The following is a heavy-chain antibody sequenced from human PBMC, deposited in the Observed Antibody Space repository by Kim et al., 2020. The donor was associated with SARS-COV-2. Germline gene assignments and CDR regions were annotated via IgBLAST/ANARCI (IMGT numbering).Heavy chain of an antibody. J-gene: IGHJ6*02. Sequence: VKGRLTISRDNSKDTVHLQMSSLRAEDTAVYFCVREAGPHQLVGHYYGMDVWGQGTTVTVSS. CDR3: VREAGPHQLVGHYYGMDV. V-gene: IGHV3-23*01. D-gene: IGHD6-13*01.